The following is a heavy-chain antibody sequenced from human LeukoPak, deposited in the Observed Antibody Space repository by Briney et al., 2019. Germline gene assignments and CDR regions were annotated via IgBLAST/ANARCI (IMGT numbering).Heavy chain of an antibody. J-gene: IGHJ4*02. Sequence: KTSETLSLTCTVSGGSISSYYWSWIRQPPGKGLEWIGYIYYSGSTNYNPSLKSRVTISVDTSKNQFSLKLSSVTAADTAVYYCARVRGAQIDYWGQGTLVTVSS. CDR3: ARVRGAQIDY. CDR2: IYYSGST. CDR1: GGSISSYY. V-gene: IGHV4-59*01. D-gene: IGHD3-10*01.